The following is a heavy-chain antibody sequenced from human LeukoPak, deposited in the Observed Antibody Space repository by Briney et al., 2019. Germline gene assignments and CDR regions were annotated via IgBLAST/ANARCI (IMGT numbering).Heavy chain of an antibody. V-gene: IGHV3-11*01. J-gene: IGHJ4*02. D-gene: IGHD6-6*01. Sequence: GGSLRLSCAASGFTFSDYYMSWIRQAPGKGLEWVSYISSSGSTIYYADSVKGRFTISRDNAKNSLYLQVNSLRAEDTAVYYCARDVEQLFGVRLSGYFDYWGQGTLVTVSS. CDR3: ARDVEQLFGVRLSGYFDY. CDR1: GFTFSDYY. CDR2: ISSSGSTI.